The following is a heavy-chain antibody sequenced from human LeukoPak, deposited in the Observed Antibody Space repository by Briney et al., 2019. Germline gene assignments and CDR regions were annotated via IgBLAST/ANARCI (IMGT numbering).Heavy chain of an antibody. D-gene: IGHD3-10*02. J-gene: IGHJ3*02. CDR1: GFTFSSYE. CDR3: ARGGLVRGTINSLIAFDI. Sequence: GGSLRLSCAASGFTFSSYEMNWVRQAPGKGLEWVSYISSSGSTIYDADSVKGRFTISRDNAKNSLYLQMNSLRAEDTAVYYCARGGLVRGTINSLIAFDIWGQGIMVTVSS. CDR2: ISSSGSTI. V-gene: IGHV3-48*03.